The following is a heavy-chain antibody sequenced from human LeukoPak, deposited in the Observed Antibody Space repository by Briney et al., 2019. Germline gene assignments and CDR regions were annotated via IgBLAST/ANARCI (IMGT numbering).Heavy chain of an antibody. J-gene: IGHJ4*02. CDR2: IKQDGSEK. CDR3: ARRSIAVAGPFDY. CDR1: GFTFSNYN. V-gene: IGHV3-7*01. D-gene: IGHD6-19*01. Sequence: GGSLRLSCAASGFTFSNYNMNWVRQAPGKGLEWVANIKQDGSEKYYVDSVKGRFTISRDNAKNSLYLQMNSLRAEDTAVYYCARRSIAVAGPFDYWGQGTLVTVSS.